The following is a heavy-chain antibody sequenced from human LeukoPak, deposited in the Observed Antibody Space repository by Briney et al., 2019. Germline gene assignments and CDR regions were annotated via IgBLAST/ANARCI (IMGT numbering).Heavy chain of an antibody. J-gene: IGHJ5*02. CDR2: IKQDGSEK. Sequence: PGGSLRLSCAASGFTYSSYWMSWFRQSPGKGLEWVANIKQDGSEKNYVDSVKGRFTISRDNAKNSLYLQMNSLRDEDTAVYYCVRGLYWFDTWGQGILVIVSS. V-gene: IGHV3-7*01. CDR1: GFTYSSYW. CDR3: VRGLYWFDT.